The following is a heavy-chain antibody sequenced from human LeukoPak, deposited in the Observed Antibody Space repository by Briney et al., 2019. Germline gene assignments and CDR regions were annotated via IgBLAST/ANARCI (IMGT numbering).Heavy chain of an antibody. CDR2: FDSEDGET. Sequence: GASVKVSCKVSGYTLTELSMHWVRQAPGKGLEWMGGFDSEDGETIYAQKFQGRVTMTEDTSTDTAYMELSSLRSEDTAVYYCATDTEPYGSGSPDFDYWGQGTLVTVSS. CDR1: GYTLTELS. J-gene: IGHJ4*02. V-gene: IGHV1-24*01. D-gene: IGHD3-10*01. CDR3: ATDTEPYGSGSPDFDY.